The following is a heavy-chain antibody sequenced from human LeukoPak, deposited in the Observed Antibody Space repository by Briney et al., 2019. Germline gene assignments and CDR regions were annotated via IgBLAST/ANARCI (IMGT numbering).Heavy chain of an antibody. J-gene: IGHJ3*02. Sequence: GGSLRLSCAASGFTFSSYAMSWVRQAPGKGLEWVSAISGSGGSTYYADSVKGRFTISRDNSKNTLYLQMNSLRAEDTAVYYCAKDRRITIFGVVRGGGAFDIWGQGTMVTVSS. V-gene: IGHV3-23*01. D-gene: IGHD3-3*01. CDR2: ISGSGGST. CDR3: AKDRRITIFGVVRGGGAFDI. CDR1: GFTFSSYA.